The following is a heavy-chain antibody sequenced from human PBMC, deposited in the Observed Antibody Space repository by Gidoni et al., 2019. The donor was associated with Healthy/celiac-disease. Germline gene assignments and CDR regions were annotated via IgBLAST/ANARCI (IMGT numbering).Heavy chain of an antibody. V-gene: IGHV1-46*01. J-gene: IGHJ6*02. Sequence: YGMHWVRQAPGQGLEWMGIINPSGGSTSYAKKFQGRVTMTRDTSTSTVYMELSSLRSEDTAVYYCARLVGATRWYYYYGMDVWGQGTTVTVSS. D-gene: IGHD1-26*01. CDR3: ARLVGATRWYYYYGMDV. CDR2: INPSGGST. CDR1: YG.